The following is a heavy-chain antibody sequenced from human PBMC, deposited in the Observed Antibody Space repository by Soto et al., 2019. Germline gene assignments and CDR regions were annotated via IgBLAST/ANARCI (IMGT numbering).Heavy chain of an antibody. CDR1: GYTFTGYY. CDR3: ARSPFLSYGMDV. V-gene: IGHV1-2*02. J-gene: IGHJ6*02. CDR2: INPNSGGT. Sequence: ASVKVSCKASGYTFTGYYMHWVRQAPGQGLEWMGWINPNSGGTNYAQKFQGRVTMTRDTSISTAYMELSRLRSDDTAVYYCARSPFLSYGMDVWGQGTTVTVSS.